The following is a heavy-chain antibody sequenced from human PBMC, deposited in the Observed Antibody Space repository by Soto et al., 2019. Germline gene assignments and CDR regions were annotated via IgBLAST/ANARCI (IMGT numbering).Heavy chain of an antibody. Sequence: GASVKVSCKASGYTFTSTWMHWVRQAPGQGLEWMGIINPYGGAATYAGKFQGRVTMARDTSTATDYMELSSLRSEDTAMYYCARDRPHSSAYWWLDYWGQGTQVTVSS. J-gene: IGHJ4*02. V-gene: IGHV1-46*01. CDR3: ARDRPHSSAYWWLDY. CDR2: INPYGGAA. D-gene: IGHD3-22*01. CDR1: GYTFTSTW.